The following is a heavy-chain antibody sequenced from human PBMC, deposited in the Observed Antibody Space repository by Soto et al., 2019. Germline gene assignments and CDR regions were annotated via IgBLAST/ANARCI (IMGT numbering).Heavy chain of an antibody. J-gene: IGHJ6*02. CDR3: AKPNDGYSSSLMRYGMDV. CDR2: LRSSGGST. CDR1: GFTFSSYA. V-gene: IGHV3-23*01. Sequence: PGGSLRLSCAAAGFTFSSYAMSWVRQAPGKGLEWVSTLRSSGGSTYYADSVKGRFTISRDNSKNTLYLQMNSLRVEDTAVYYCAKPNDGYSSSLMRYGMDVWGQGTTVTVS. D-gene: IGHD6-13*01.